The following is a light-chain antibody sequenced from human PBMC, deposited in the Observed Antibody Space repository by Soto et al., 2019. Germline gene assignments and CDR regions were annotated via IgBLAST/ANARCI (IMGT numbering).Light chain of an antibody. CDR1: QSVSRY. CDR2: DAS. V-gene: IGKV3-11*01. CDR3: LQLSNWPPSIT. Sequence: EIVLTQSPATLSLSPGEGATLSCRASQSVSRYLAWYQQKPGQAPRLLIYDASNRAAGIPARFSGSGSGTDFTLPIHSLEPDYFAFYYCLQLSNWPPSITLDQGPRLEIK. J-gene: IGKJ5*01.